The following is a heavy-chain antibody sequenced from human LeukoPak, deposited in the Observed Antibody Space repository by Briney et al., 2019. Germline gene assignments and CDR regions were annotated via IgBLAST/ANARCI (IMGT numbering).Heavy chain of an antibody. CDR2: IYTGGTT. D-gene: IGHD3-16*01. J-gene: IGHJ4*02. Sequence: HTGGSLRLSCAVSGFTVSGNYMTWVRQAPGKGLEWVSVIYTGGTTYYRDSVKGRFTISRHISKNMVTLQMDSLRPEDTAVYYCASGPTHDYVRVLLYWGQGTLVTVSS. CDR1: GFTVSGNY. CDR3: ASGPTHDYVRVLLY. V-gene: IGHV3-53*04.